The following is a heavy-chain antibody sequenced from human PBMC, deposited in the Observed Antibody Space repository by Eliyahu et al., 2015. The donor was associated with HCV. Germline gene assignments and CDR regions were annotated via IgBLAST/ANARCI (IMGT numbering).Heavy chain of an antibody. CDR2: IRASGADT. CDR1: GXXFXXYX. V-gene: IGHV3-23*01. J-gene: IGHJ6*03. CDR3: AKGHSDSYFYIDV. D-gene: IGHD2-21*01. Sequence: EVQLLESGGGLVQPGGSLRLSCAAXGXXFXXYXMXWXRQAPGKGLEWVSAIRASGADTFYADSVRGRFTISRDNSKNTLYLQMNSLRAEDTAVYYCAKGHSDSYFYIDVWGKGTTVTVSS.